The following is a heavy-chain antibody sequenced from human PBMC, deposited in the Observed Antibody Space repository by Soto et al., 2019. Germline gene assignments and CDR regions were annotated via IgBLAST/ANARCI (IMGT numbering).Heavy chain of an antibody. CDR3: ARESGDLTSNFDY. V-gene: IGHV3-21*06. D-gene: IGHD3-10*01. CDR1: GFTFTRYS. Sequence: VGSLRLSCAASGFTFTRYSMNWVRQAPGKGLEWVSSISSTTNYIYYGDSMKGRFTISRDNAKNSLYLEMNSLRAEDTAVYYCARESGDLTSNFDYWGQGTLVTVSS. J-gene: IGHJ4*02. CDR2: ISSTTNYI.